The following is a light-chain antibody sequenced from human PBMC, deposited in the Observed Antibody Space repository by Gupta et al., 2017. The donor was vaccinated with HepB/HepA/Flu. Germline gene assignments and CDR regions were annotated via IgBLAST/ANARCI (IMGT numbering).Light chain of an antibody. CDR3: QQDYNLPPK. J-gene: IGKJ4*02. CDR1: QSVSSSY. Sequence: EIVMTQSPATLSLSPGERATLSCRASQSVSSSYLSWYQQKPGQAPRLLIYGASTRATGIPARFGGSGSGTDFTLTISSLQPEDFAVYYCQQDYNLPPKFGGGTKVEIK. CDR2: GAS. V-gene: IGKV3/OR2-268*02.